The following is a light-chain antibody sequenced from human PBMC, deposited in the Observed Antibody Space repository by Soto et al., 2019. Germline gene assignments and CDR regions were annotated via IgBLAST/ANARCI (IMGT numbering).Light chain of an antibody. Sequence: DIQMTQSPSTLSASVGDRVTVTCRASQSVGTWLAWYQQKPGRAPNLLIYDASTLASAVPSRFSGSGSGTEFTLTISSLQPDDFATYYCQHYNSYSEAFGQGTKVDIK. CDR1: QSVGTW. V-gene: IGKV1-5*01. CDR3: QHYNSYSEA. CDR2: DAS. J-gene: IGKJ1*01.